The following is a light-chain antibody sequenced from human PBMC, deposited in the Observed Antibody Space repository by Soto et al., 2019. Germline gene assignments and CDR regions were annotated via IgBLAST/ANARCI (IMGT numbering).Light chain of an antibody. J-gene: IGKJ1*01. CDR3: HQYDNWPRT. Sequence: EIAMTQSPATRSESPGERATLSCRASQSVNYNLAWSQHRPGQAPRLVIYGASTRATGIPARFSGSGFGTEFILTISSLQSEDFAVYYCHQYDNWPRTFGQGTKVDIK. CDR2: GAS. V-gene: IGKV3-15*01. CDR1: QSVNYN.